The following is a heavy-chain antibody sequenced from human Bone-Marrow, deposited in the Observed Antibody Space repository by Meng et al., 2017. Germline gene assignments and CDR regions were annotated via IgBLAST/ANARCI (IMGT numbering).Heavy chain of an antibody. J-gene: IGHJ4*02. CDR2: INAGNGNT. D-gene: IGHD4-17*01. Sequence: VQLVQSGAVVKKPGASVKVSCKASGYTFTSYAMHWVRQAPGERPEWMGWINAGNGNTKYSQKFQGRVTITRDTSASTAYMELSSLRSEDTAVYYCARRTAVSGMTFDYWGQGTLVTVSS. V-gene: IGHV1-3*01. CDR1: GYTFTSYA. CDR3: ARRTAVSGMTFDY.